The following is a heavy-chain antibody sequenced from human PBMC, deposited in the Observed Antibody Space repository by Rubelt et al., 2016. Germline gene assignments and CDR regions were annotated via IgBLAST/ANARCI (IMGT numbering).Heavy chain of an antibody. CDR1: GFTVSDSY. J-gene: IGHJ4*02. D-gene: IGHD6-13*01. Sequence: EVQLVESGGGLVQPGGSLGLSCAASGFTVSDSYLSWVRQAPGKGLEWVSILYSGGSPYYADSVKGRFTISRHNSKNTLDLQMNSLGAGDTAVYYCARPRTAAGPSPIDSWGQGTLVTVSS. CDR2: LYSGGSP. V-gene: IGHV3-53*04. CDR3: ARPRTAAGPSPIDS.